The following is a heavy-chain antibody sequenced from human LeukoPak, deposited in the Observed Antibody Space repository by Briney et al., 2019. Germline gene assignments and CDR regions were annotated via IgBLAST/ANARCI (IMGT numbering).Heavy chain of an antibody. CDR2: IYTSGST. CDR3: ARAVSIAAAATIHDY. CDR1: GGSISNYY. V-gene: IGHV4-4*07. J-gene: IGHJ4*02. Sequence: PSETLSLTCTVSGGSISNYYWSWIRQPAGKGLEWIGRIYTSGSTNYNPSLKSRVSMSVDTSKNQFSLELTSVTAADTAVYYCARAVSIAAAATIHDYWGQGTLVTVSS. D-gene: IGHD6-13*01.